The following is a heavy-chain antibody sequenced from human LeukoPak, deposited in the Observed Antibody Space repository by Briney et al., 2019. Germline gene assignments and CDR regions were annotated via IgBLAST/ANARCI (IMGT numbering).Heavy chain of an antibody. D-gene: IGHD6-19*01. CDR3: AEGLVAGSPGAVKDS. V-gene: IGHV3-23*01. J-gene: IGHJ4*02. CDR1: GFTFINYV. CDR2: ISGSGGDT. Sequence: PGGSLRLSCAASGFTFINYVMFWVRQAPGKGLEWVSAISGSGGDTYYADSVKGRFTISRDNSKNTLFLQMNSMRAEDTAVYYCAEGLVAGSPGAVKDSWGQGTLVTVSS.